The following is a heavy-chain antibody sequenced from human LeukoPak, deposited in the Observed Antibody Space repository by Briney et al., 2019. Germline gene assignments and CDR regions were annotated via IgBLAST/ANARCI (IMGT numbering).Heavy chain of an antibody. CDR2: IYYSGST. D-gene: IGHD3-22*01. CDR1: GFTFSSYG. V-gene: IGHV4-39*01. Sequence: GSLRLSCAASGFTFSSYGMHWVRQPPGKGLEWIGSIYYSGSTYYNPSLKSRVTISVDTSKNQFSLKLSSVTAADTAVYYCANYYYDSSGYYYYYYMDVWGKGTTVTISS. J-gene: IGHJ6*03. CDR3: ANYYYDSSGYYYYYYMDV.